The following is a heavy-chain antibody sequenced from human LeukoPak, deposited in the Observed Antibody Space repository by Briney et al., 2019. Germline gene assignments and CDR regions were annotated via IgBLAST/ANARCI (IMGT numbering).Heavy chain of an antibody. V-gene: IGHV1-69*05. Sequence: EASVKVSCKASGGTFSSYAISWVRQAPGQRLEWMGGIIPIFGTANYAQKFQGRVTITTDESTSTAYMELSSLRSEDTAVYYCARSTPRYDSGGYWTFDYWGQGTLVTVSS. CDR3: ARSTPRYDSGGYWTFDY. CDR1: GGTFSSYA. D-gene: IGHD3-22*01. J-gene: IGHJ4*02. CDR2: IIPIFGTA.